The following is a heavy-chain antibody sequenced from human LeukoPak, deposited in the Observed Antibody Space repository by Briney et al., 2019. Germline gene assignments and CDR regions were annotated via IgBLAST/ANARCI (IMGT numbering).Heavy chain of an antibody. J-gene: IGHJ6*03. CDR1: SYSVSSDHY. CDR2: IYHSGST. Sequence: ASETLSLTCTVSSYSVSSDHYWGWIRQPPGKGLEWIGIIYHSGSTYYNPSLKSRVTISVDTSKNQFSLKLSSVTAADTAVYYCARTTEGGYSNGYFYYYYMDVWGKGTTVTISS. V-gene: IGHV4-38-2*02. D-gene: IGHD4-11*01. CDR3: ARTTEGGYSNGYFYYYYMDV.